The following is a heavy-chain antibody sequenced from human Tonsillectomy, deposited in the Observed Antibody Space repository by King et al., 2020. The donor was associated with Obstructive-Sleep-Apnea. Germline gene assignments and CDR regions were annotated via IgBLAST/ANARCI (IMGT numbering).Heavy chain of an antibody. Sequence: VQLVESGAEVKKPGSSVKVSCKASGGTFSSYAISWVRQAPGQGLEWMGGIIPIFGTANYAQKFQGRVTITADESTSTDYMELSSLRSEDTAVYYCASAKYQLLRGSRYYYGMDVWGGGPTVTVSS. CDR1: GGTFSSYA. V-gene: IGHV1-69*01. D-gene: IGHD2-2*01. J-gene: IGHJ6*04. CDR2: IIPIFGTA. CDR3: ASAKYQLLRGSRYYYGMDV.